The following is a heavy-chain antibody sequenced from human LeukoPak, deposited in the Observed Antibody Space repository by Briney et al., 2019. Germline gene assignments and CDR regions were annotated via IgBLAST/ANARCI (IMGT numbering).Heavy chain of an antibody. V-gene: IGHV3-30*02. J-gene: IGHJ4*02. CDR2: TRYDGSNK. Sequence: GGSLRLSCAASGFTFSSYGMHWVRQAPGKGLEWVTFTRYDGSNKYYADSVKGRFTISRDNSKNMLYLQMNSLRAEDTAVYYCAKDPQKWESYFDYWGQGTLVTVSS. D-gene: IGHD1-26*01. CDR3: AKDPQKWESYFDY. CDR1: GFTFSSYG.